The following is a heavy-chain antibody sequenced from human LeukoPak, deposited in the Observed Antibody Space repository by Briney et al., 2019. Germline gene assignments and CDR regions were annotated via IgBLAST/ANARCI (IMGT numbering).Heavy chain of an antibody. Sequence: GGSLRLSCAASGFTVSSNYMSWVRQAPGQGLEWVSVIYSGGRTYYADSVRGRFTISRDNSKNTLYLQMNSLRAEDTALYYCARQMAATDELFDYWGQGTLVTVSS. CDR1: GFTVSSNY. J-gene: IGHJ4*02. CDR2: IYSGGRT. V-gene: IGHV3-66*04. D-gene: IGHD6-13*01. CDR3: ARQMAATDELFDY.